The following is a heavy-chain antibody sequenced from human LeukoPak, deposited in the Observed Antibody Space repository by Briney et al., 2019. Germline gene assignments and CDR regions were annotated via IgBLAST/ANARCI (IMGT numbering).Heavy chain of an antibody. CDR2: ISGSNGNT. CDR3: ARSGRGTYYYFDL. D-gene: IGHD5-12*01. CDR1: SYPFTRYV. V-gene: IGHV1-18*01. J-gene: IGHJ4*02. Sequence: ASVKVSYKASSYPFTRYVIRWVRQAPAQGLEWMGWISGSNGNTNYAQKFLGRVTMTAETSTSTAYMELRSLTSDDTAMYYCARSGRGTYYYFDLWGQGTLVTVSS.